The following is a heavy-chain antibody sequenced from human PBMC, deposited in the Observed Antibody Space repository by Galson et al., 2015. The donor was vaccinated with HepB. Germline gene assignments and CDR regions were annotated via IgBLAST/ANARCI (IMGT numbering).Heavy chain of an antibody. Sequence: SLRLSCAVSGFSFRSYTMHWVRQAPGKGLEWMSSISYNGDTQNYVDSVKGRFTTSRDNSKSTLYLQMNGLRPEDPAVYYCAREDRNAYAFFDYWGQGTLVSVSP. V-gene: IGHV3-30*04. D-gene: IGHD2-15*01. CDR2: ISYNGDTQ. CDR3: AREDRNAYAFFDY. J-gene: IGHJ4*02. CDR1: GFSFRSYT.